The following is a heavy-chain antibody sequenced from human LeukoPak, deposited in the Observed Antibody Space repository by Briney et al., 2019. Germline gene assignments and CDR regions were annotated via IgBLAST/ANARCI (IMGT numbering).Heavy chain of an antibody. Sequence: ASVKVSCKASGYTFTGYYMHWVRQAPGQGLEWMGWINPNSGGTNYAQKFQGRVTITRDTSASTAYMELSSLRSEDTAVYYCARKRNYGSGSYYSLDYWGQGTLVTVSS. V-gene: IGHV1-2*02. CDR2: INPNSGGT. CDR1: GYTFTGYY. J-gene: IGHJ4*02. CDR3: ARKRNYGSGSYYSLDY. D-gene: IGHD3-10*01.